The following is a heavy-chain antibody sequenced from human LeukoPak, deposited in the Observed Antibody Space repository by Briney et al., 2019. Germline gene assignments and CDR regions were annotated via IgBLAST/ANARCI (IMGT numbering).Heavy chain of an antibody. V-gene: IGHV4-34*01. CDR3: ARRYWGRAYGGNFRAGYYYYMDV. CDR2: INHNGST. CDR1: GGSFSGYY. J-gene: IGHJ6*03. D-gene: IGHD4-23*01. Sequence: SETLSLTCAVYGGSFSGYYWSWIRQPPGKGLEWIGEINHNGSTNYNPSLKSRVTISVDTSKNQFSLKLSSVTAADTAVYYCARRYWGRAYGGNFRAGYYYYMDVWGKGTTVTVSS.